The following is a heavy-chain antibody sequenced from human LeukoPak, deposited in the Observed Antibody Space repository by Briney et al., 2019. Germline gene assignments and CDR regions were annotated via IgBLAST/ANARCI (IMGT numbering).Heavy chain of an antibody. J-gene: IGHJ5*02. D-gene: IGHD3-22*01. V-gene: IGHV4-31*03. CDR2: IYYSGST. CDR1: GGSISSGGYY. Sequence: PSETLSLTCTVSGGSISSGGYYWSWIRQHPGKGLEWIGYIYYSGSTYYNPSLKSRVTISVDTSKNQFSLKLSSVTAADTAVYYCARMNYYDSSGYKYNWFDPWGQEPWSPSPQ. CDR3: ARMNYYDSSGYKYNWFDP.